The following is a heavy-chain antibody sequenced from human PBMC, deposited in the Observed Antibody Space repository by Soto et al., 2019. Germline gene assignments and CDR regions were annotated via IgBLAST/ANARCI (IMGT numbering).Heavy chain of an antibody. CDR2: IGGSGANT. D-gene: IGHD2-2*01. CDR1: GLTFPSYA. Sequence: LLESGGGLVQPGGSLRLSCAASGLTFPSYAMNWVRQAPGKGLEWVSAIGGSGANTYYADSEKGRFTISRDNSKNTVYLQMNSLRAEDTAVYYCAKGSSSTQYLNYYFYHMDVWGKGTTVSVSS. J-gene: IGHJ6*03. CDR3: AKGSSSTQYLNYYFYHMDV. V-gene: IGHV3-23*01.